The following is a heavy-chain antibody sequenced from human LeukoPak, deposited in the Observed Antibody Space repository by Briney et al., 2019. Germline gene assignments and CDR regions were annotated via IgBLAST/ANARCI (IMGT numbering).Heavy chain of an antibody. CDR2: IKQDGSEK. J-gene: IGHJ4*02. V-gene: IGHV3-7*01. CDR3: ARDSYYYGSGSPDY. D-gene: IGHD3-10*01. Sequence: PGGSLRLSCAASGFTFSSYWMSWVRQAPGKGLEWVANIKQDGSEKYYVDSVKGRFTISRDNAKSSLYLQMNSLRAEDTAVYYCARDSYYYGSGSPDYWGQGTLVTVSS. CDR1: GFTFSSYW.